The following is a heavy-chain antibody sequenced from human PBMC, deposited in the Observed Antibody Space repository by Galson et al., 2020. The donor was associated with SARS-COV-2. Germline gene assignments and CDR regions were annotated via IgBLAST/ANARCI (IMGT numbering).Heavy chain of an antibody. D-gene: IGHD3-10*01. CDR2: ISTRHGKT. Sequence: ASVKVSCKASGYTFTTFGISWVRQAPGQGLEWMGWISTRHGKTNYAQKFRDRVSMTTDESSATVFMELRNLKWDDTAVYFCVKGHSGRNLWWGDYWGQGTLVTVSS. CDR3: VKGHSGRNLWWGDY. CDR1: GYTFTTFG. J-gene: IGHJ4*02. V-gene: IGHV1-18*01.